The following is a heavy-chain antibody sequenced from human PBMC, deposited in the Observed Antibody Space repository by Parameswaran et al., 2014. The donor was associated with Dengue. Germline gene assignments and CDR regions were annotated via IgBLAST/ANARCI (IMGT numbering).Heavy chain of an antibody. CDR3: TRVRYWAPFHYYYYYMDV. D-gene: IGHD1-14*01. CDR2: IRSKAYGGTT. J-gene: IGHJ6*03. Sequence: GESLKISCTASGFTFGDYAMSWVRQAPGKGLEWVGFIRSKAYGGTTEYAASVKGRFTISRDDSKSIAYLQMNSLKTEDTAVYYCTRVRYWAPFHYYYYYMDVWGKGTTVTVSS. V-gene: IGHV3-49*04. CDR1: GFTFGDYA.